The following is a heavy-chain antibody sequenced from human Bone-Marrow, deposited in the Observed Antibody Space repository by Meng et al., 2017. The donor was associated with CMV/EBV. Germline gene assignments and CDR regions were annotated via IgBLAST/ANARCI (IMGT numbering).Heavy chain of an antibody. Sequence: QVQLVQSGAVVKKPGASVQVTRKASGYMFNTYVISWVRQAPGQGLEWMGWISVYNGNTKYAQTVQGRVTMTTDTSTSTVYMELTSLRSDDTAVYYCARDKIAVRPGWFDPWGQGTLVTVSS. CDR2: ISVYNGNT. V-gene: IGHV1-18*01. J-gene: IGHJ5*02. CDR1: GYMFNTYV. D-gene: IGHD6-6*01. CDR3: ARDKIAVRPGWFDP.